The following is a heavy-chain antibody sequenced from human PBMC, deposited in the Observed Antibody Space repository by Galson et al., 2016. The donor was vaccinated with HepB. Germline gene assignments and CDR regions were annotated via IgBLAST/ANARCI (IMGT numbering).Heavy chain of an antibody. J-gene: IGHJ6*02. CDR2: IYPGDSDT. Sequence: QSGAEVKKPGESLKISCRDSGYSFTTYWIGWVRQMPGKGLEWMGIIYPGDSDTRYSPSFQGQVTISADKSISTAYLQWSSLKASDTAIYYCARHRVTRGIYFAMDVWGQGTTVTVSS. CDR3: ARHRVTRGIYFAMDV. CDR1: GYSFTTYW. V-gene: IGHV5-51*01. D-gene: IGHD3-10*01.